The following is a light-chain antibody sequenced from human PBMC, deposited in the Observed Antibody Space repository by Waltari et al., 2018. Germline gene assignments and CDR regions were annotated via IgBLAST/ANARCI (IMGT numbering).Light chain of an antibody. CDR1: DSDVGAYDL. CDR3: SSYTTSSAPGV. V-gene: IGLV2-14*01. CDR2: EVS. Sequence: QSALTQPASVSGSPGQSLTISCPGTDSDVGAYDLSPCYQQHPGKAPHLIIYEVSNRPSGISNRFSASKSGNTASLTISGLQAEDEADYYCSSYTTSSAPGVFGTGTRVTVL. J-gene: IGLJ1*01.